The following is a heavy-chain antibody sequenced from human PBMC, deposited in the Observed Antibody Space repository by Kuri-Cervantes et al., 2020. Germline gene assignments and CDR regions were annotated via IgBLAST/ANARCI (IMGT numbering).Heavy chain of an antibody. CDR3: ARVFYYYGSGSPDLDY. CDR2: SSAYNGNT. J-gene: IGHJ4*02. CDR1: VYTFTSYG. Sequence: ASVKVSCKPTVYTFTSYGISWVRQAPGQGLEWMGWSSAYNGNTNYAQKLQGRVTKTTDTSTRTAYMELRSLRSEDTAVYYCARVFYYYGSGSPDLDYWGQGTLVTVSS. D-gene: IGHD3-10*01. V-gene: IGHV1-18*01.